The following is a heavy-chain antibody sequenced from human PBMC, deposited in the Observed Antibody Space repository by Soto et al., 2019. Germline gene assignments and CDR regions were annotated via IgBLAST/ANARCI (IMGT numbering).Heavy chain of an antibody. J-gene: IGHJ3*02. CDR2: INHSGST. D-gene: IGHD3-3*01. CDR1: GGSFSGYY. V-gene: IGHV4-34*01. Sequence: SETLSLTCAVYGGSFSGYYWSWIRQPPGKGLEWIGEINHSGSTNYNPSLKSRVTISVDTSKNQFSLKLSSVTAADTAVYYCASSQNECWSGYYTALCDAFDIWGQGTMVTVSS. CDR3: ASSQNECWSGYYTALCDAFDI.